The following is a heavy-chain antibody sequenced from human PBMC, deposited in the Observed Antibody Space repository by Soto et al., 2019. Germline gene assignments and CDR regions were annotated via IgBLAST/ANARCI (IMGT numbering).Heavy chain of an antibody. D-gene: IGHD4-17*01. CDR3: ARIGYGVIAFDL. CDR1: GYTFTHYG. Sequence: QVQLVQSGAEVKQPGASVKVSCKTSGYTFTHYGIGWVRQAPGQGLEWMGWISLYNGDTRYAQKLQGRVTMATDTSTSTAYMELRSLTSDDTAVYYCARIGYGVIAFDLWGQGTLVIVSS. J-gene: IGHJ4*02. V-gene: IGHV1-18*01. CDR2: ISLYNGDT.